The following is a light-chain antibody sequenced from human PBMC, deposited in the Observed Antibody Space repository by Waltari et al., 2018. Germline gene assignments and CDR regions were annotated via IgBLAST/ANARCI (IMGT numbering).Light chain of an antibody. CDR3: QQSYTTPLT. J-gene: IGKJ4*01. V-gene: IGKV1-39*01. CDR2: GAS. CDR1: QSISSY. Sequence: DIQMTQSPSSLSASVGDRVTITCRASQSISSYLNWYQHKRWKAPKLLIYGASSLQSGVPSRFSGSGSGTDFTLTISTLQPEDFATYYCQQSYTTPLTFGGGTRVEIK.